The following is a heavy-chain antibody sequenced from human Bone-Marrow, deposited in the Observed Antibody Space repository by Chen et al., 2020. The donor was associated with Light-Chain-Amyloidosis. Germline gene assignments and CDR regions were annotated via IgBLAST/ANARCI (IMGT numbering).Heavy chain of an antibody. CDR3: AKDSVIRGLIYAMNV. CDR2: INPDTGGT. V-gene: IGHV1-2*04. CDR1: GYTFTDFY. D-gene: IGHD3-10*01. J-gene: IGHJ6*02. Sequence: QVQMVQSGAEVKEPGASIKVSCKTSGYTFTDFYIHWVRQAPGQGLEWMAWINPDTGGTRYAQKFQGWITVTRETSTRTVYMELSRLRSGDTAVYYCAKDSVIRGLIYAMNVWGQGTTVNVSS.